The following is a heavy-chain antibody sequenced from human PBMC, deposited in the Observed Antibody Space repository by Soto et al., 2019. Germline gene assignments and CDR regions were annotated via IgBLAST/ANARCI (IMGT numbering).Heavy chain of an antibody. J-gene: IGHJ2*01. CDR3: AREYANSPEAFDF. CDR2: INHSGST. CDR1: GGSFSGYY. V-gene: IGHV4-34*01. Sequence: PSETLSLTCAVYGGSFSGYYWSWIRQPPGKGLEWIGEINHSGSTNYNPSLKSRVTISLDTSRNQFSLKLSSVTAADTAVFYCAREYANSPEAFDFWGRGTLVTASS. D-gene: IGHD3-9*01.